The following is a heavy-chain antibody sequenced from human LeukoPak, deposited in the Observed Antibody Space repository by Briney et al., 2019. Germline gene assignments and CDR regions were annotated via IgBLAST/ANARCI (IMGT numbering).Heavy chain of an antibody. J-gene: IGHJ4*02. CDR3: ARDVQVATIYPLDY. Sequence: PGGSLRLSCAASGFTFSSYEMNWVRQAPGKGLEWVAFIRYDGSNKYYADSVKGRFTISRDNAKNSLYLQMNSLRAEDTAVYYCARDVQVATIYPLDYWGQGTLVTVSS. D-gene: IGHD5-12*01. CDR1: GFTFSSYE. CDR2: IRYDGSNK. V-gene: IGHV3-30*02.